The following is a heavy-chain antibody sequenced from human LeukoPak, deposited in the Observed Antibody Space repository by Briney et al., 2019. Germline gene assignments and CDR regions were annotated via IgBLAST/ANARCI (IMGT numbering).Heavy chain of an antibody. CDR3: ARDLYYYGSGNYVPVLPDY. Sequence: GGSLRLSCEASGFTFSGYEMNWVRQAPGKGLEWISYILIRGITTYYADSVKGRSTISRGDAKKLLYLEMNSLRAEDTAVYYCARDLYYYGSGNYVPVLPDYWGQGTLVTVSS. CDR1: GFTFSGYE. D-gene: IGHD3-10*01. V-gene: IGHV3-48*03. J-gene: IGHJ4*02. CDR2: ILIRGITT.